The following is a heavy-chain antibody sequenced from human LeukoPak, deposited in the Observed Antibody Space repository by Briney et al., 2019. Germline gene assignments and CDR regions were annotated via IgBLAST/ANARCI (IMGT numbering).Heavy chain of an antibody. J-gene: IGHJ4*02. V-gene: IGHV3-53*04. CDR1: GFIVSSNY. CDR3: ATLSLYYYESSGYYDY. CDR2: IYRGGST. D-gene: IGHD3-22*01. Sequence: GGPLRLSCAASGFIVSSNYMIWLRRAPGKALEGVTDIYRGGSTYYADYVKGRFTISRHNYKNTLYLQMSSLRAEDTAVYYCATLSLYYYESSGYYDYWGQGTLVTVSS.